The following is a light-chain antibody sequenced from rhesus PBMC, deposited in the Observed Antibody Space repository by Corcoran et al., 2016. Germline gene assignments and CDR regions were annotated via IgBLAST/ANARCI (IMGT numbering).Light chain of an antibody. Sequence: EIVMTQSPATLSLSPGETATISCRTSQSVSSYLAWYQQKPGQAPRLLIYGASSRATGIPDKFSGSGSGTDFPLTISSLGPEDFAVYYCQETSNLCTFGPGTKLDIK. CDR1: QSVSSY. CDR2: GAS. CDR3: QETSNLCT. J-gene: IGKJ3*01. V-gene: IGKV3-31*02.